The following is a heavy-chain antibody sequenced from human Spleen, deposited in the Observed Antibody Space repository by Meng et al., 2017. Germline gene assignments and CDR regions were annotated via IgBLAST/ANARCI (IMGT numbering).Heavy chain of an antibody. CDR3: ARDRLGLGHYDSGGYSND. CDR1: GGSITSSSYY. CDR2: IYISGST. D-gene: IGHD3-22*01. J-gene: IGHJ4*02. V-gene: IGHV4-39*07. Sequence: SETLSLTCTVSGGSITSSSYYWGWIRQPPGKGLEWIGTIYISGSTYYNPSLKSRVTISLDTSKNQFSLKLNSVTAADTAVYYCARDRLGLGHYDSGGYSNDWGQGTLVTVSS.